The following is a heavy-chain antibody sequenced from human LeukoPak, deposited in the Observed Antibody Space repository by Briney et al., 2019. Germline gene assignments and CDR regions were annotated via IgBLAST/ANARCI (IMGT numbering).Heavy chain of an antibody. D-gene: IGHD6-25*01. CDR1: GFVFSDFV. V-gene: IGHV3-33*03. Sequence: GGSLRLSCAASGFVFSDFVMHWVRQAPGKGLEWVAAIWYDGSGEYSADSLKGRFTISRDNSKNTLYLQMNSLRAEDTAVYYCKSGGAAPGSFDYWGQGTLVTVSP. CDR2: IWYDGSGE. J-gene: IGHJ4*02. CDR3: KSGGAAPGSFDY.